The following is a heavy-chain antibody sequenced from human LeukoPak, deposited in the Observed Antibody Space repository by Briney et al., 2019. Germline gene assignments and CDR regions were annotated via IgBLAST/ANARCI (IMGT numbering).Heavy chain of an antibody. J-gene: IGHJ4*02. D-gene: IGHD4-17*01. CDR3: ARDQGDYGDFDY. V-gene: IGHV3-21*04. CDR1: GFSFRSYS. Sequence: GGSLRLSCAASGFSFRSYSMNWVRQAPGKGLEWVSSITSSSNYKYYSDSVKGRFTISRDNAKNSLYLQMNSLRAEDTAVYYCARDQGDYGDFDYWGQGTLVTVSS. CDR2: ITSSSNYK.